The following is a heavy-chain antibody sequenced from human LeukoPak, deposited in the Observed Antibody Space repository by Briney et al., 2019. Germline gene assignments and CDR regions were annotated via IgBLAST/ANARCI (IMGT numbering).Heavy chain of an antibody. CDR2: ISAHNGNT. J-gene: IGHJ6*02. CDR1: GYTFTSYG. CDR3: ARDDYGDYAEPYYYYYGMDV. Sequence: ASVKVSCKASGYTFTSYGISWVRQAPGQGLEWMGWISAHNGNTNYAQKLQGRVTMTTDTSTSTAYMELRSLRSDDTAVYYCARDDYGDYAEPYYYYYGMDVWGQGTTVTVSS. V-gene: IGHV1-18*01. D-gene: IGHD4-17*01.